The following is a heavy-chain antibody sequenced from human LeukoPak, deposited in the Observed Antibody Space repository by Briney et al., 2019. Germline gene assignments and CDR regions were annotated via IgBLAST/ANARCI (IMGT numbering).Heavy chain of an antibody. CDR2: ISYAGSNK. Sequence: PGGSLRLSCAASGFTFSSYGMHWVRQAPGKGLEWVAVISYAGSNKYYADSVKGRFTISRDNSKNTLYLQMNSLRAEDTAVYYCAKDRDYYGSGSYYSPYYYYGMDVWGKGTTVTVSS. CDR3: AKDRDYYGSGSYYSPYYYYGMDV. J-gene: IGHJ6*04. CDR1: GFTFSSYG. V-gene: IGHV3-30*18. D-gene: IGHD3-10*01.